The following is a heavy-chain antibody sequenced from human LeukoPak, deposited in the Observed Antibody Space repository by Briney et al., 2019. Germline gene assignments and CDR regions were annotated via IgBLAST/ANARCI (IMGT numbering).Heavy chain of an antibody. Sequence: GGSLRLSCAASGFTFSSFAVHWVRQAPGKGLEWVALISYDGNNNYYADSVRGRFTISRDNSKNTVNLQVNSLRPEDTAVYYCAREQLYSGYYGMDVWGQGTTVTVSS. V-gene: IGHV3-30-3*01. CDR1: GFTFSSFA. J-gene: IGHJ6*02. CDR3: AREQLYSGYYGMDV. D-gene: IGHD2-21*01. CDR2: ISYDGNNN.